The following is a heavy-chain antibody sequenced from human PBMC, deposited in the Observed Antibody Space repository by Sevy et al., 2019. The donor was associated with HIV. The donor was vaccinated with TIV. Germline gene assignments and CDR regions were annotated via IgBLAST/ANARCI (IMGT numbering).Heavy chain of an antibody. Sequence: GESLKISCKGSGYIFTSYWIGWVRQMPGKGLGGMGIIYPGDSDTRYSPSFQGQVTISADKSLSTAYLPWSSLTASDTAMYYCARHTKMATLYYYYYGIDVWGQGTTVTVSS. J-gene: IGHJ6*02. D-gene: IGHD5-12*01. CDR1: GYIFTSYW. CDR2: IYPGDSDT. CDR3: ARHTKMATLYYYYYGIDV. V-gene: IGHV5-51*01.